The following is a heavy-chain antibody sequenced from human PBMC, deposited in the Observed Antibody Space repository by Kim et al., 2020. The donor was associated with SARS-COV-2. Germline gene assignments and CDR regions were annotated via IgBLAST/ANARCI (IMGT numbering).Heavy chain of an antibody. CDR1: GDSVSSDSAA. V-gene: IGHV6-1*01. CDR2: TYYRSYRSKWLN. CDR3: IREKKTGDYYATDV. D-gene: IGHD1-26*01. J-gene: IGHJ6*02. Sequence: SQTLSLTCAISGDSVSSDSAAWNWIRQSPSRGLEWLGRTYYRSYRSKWLNDFALSVRSRITIKADTSKNQFSLQLNSVTPEYTAVYYCIREKKTGDYYATDVWGQGTTVTVSS.